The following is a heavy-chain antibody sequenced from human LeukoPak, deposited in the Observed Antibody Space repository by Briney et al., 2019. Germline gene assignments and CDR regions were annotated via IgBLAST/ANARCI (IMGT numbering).Heavy chain of an antibody. Sequence: ASVKVSCKASGYTFTGYYMHWVRQAPGQGLEWMGWINPNSGGTNYAQNFQGRVTITADESTSTAYMELSSLRSDDTAVYYCAFRTVRSTIEYFQYWGLGTLVTVSS. CDR2: INPNSGGT. D-gene: IGHD1-26*01. CDR1: GYTFTGYY. J-gene: IGHJ1*01. V-gene: IGHV1-2*02. CDR3: AFRTVRSTIEYFQY.